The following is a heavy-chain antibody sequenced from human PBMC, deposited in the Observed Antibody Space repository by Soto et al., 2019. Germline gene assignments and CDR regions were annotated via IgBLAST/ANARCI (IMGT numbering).Heavy chain of an antibody. J-gene: IGHJ6*02. D-gene: IGHD3-3*01. CDR1: GFTFTSSA. CDR2: IVVGSGNT. Sequence: ASVKVSCKASGFTFTSSAVQWVRQARGQRLEWIGWIVVGSGNTNYAQKFQERVTITRDMSTSTAYMELSSLRSEDTAVYYCAADDQYYDFWSGYSDYYYGMDVWGQGTTVTVSS. CDR3: AADDQYYDFWSGYSDYYYGMDV. V-gene: IGHV1-58*01.